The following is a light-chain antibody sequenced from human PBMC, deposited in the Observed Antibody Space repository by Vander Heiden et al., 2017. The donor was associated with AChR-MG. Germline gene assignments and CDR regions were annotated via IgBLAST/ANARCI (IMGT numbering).Light chain of an antibody. J-gene: IGKJ2*01. CDR1: QSVSSN. V-gene: IGKV3-15*01. CDR3: QQYNNWPPGRYPTRQYT. CDR2: GAS. Sequence: EIVMTQSPATLSVSPGERATLSCRASQSVSSNLAWYQQKPGQAPRLLIYGASTRATGIPARFSGSGSGTEFTLTISSLQSEDFAVYYCQQYNNWPPGRYPTRQYTFGQGTKLEIK.